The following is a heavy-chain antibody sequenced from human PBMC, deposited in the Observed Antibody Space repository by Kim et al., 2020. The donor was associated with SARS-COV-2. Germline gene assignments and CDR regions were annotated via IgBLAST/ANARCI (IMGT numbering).Heavy chain of an antibody. J-gene: IGHJ4*02. CDR2: IWYDGSNK. CDR1: GFTFSSYG. CDR3: ARGIWNGYSSSPRNFDY. Sequence: GGSLRLSCAASGFTFSSYGMHWVRQAPGKGLEWVAVIWYDGSNKYYADSVKGRFTISRDNSKNTLYLQMNSLRAEDTAVYYCARGIWNGYSSSPRNFDYWGQGTLVTVSS. D-gene: IGHD6-6*01. V-gene: IGHV3-33*01.